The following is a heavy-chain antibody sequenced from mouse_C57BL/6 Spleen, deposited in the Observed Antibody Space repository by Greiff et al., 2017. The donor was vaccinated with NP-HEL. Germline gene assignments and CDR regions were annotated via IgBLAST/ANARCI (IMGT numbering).Heavy chain of an antibody. CDR3: ARGDDFDY. Sequence: VQLQQSGAELVRPGTSVKVSCKASGYAFTNYLIEWVKQRPGQGLEWIGVINPGSGGTNYNEQFKGKATLTADNSSSTAYMQLSSLTSEDSAVYVCARGDDFDYWGQGTTLTVSS. CDR1: GYAFTNYL. V-gene: IGHV1-54*01. J-gene: IGHJ2*01. CDR2: INPGSGGT.